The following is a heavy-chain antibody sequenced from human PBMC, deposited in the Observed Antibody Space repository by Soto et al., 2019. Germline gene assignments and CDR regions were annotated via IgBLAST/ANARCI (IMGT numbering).Heavy chain of an antibody. CDR2: LWYDGSNK. CDR3: ARPPLGSGAFDI. Sequence: QVQLVESGGGVVQPGGSLRLSCAASGFTFSSYGMHWVRQAPGKGLEWVAVLWYDGSNKYYADSVKGRFTISRDNSENTLELQMNSLRVEDTAVYYWARPPLGSGAFDIWGQGTMVTVSS. J-gene: IGHJ3*02. V-gene: IGHV3-33*01. CDR1: GFTFSSYG. D-gene: IGHD3-16*01.